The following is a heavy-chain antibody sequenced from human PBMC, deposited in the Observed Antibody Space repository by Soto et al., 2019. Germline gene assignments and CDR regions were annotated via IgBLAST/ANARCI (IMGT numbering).Heavy chain of an antibody. D-gene: IGHD2-15*01. Sequence: GGSLRLSCAASGFTFSSYAMSWVRQAPGKGLEWVSVIFIGGTTQYAESVKGRFTISRDKSENTVVLQMNSVRAEDTAVYYCARDLGVALATLTLDYWGQGTLVTVSS. CDR3: ARDLGVALATLTLDY. J-gene: IGHJ4*02. CDR1: GFTFSSYA. CDR2: IFIGGTT. V-gene: IGHV3-23*03.